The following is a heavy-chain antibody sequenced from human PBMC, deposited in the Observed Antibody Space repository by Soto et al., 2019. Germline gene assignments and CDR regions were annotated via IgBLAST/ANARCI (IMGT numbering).Heavy chain of an antibody. D-gene: IGHD6-13*01. J-gene: IGHJ3*01. V-gene: IGHV4-61*01. CDR3: ARVLPGIAAAYDAFDV. Sequence: SETLSLTCTVSGDSVISATYYWSWIRQPPGKGLEWIGYIYYDGGTTYNSSLKSRVTISTDTSRSQLSLQLTSATPADTAVYYCARVLPGIAAAYDAFDVWGQWTMVTVSS. CDR1: GDSVISATYY. CDR2: IYYDGGT.